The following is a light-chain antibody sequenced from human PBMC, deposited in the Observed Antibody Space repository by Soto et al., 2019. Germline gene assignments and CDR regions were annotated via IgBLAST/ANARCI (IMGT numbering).Light chain of an antibody. CDR1: QDISNY. Sequence: IHMTQSPSSLSASVGDRVTITCQASQDISNYLNWYQQKPGKAPKLLIYDASNLETGVPSRFSGSGSGTDFTFTISSLQPEDIATYYCQQYDNLPRTFGQGTKV. V-gene: IGKV1-33*01. CDR2: DAS. CDR3: QQYDNLPRT. J-gene: IGKJ1*01.